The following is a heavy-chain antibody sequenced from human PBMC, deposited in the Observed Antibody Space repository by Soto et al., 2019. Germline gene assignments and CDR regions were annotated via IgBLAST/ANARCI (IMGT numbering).Heavy chain of an antibody. CDR1: GGSISSYF. CDR2: ISFSGST. Sequence: QVQLQESGPGLVKPSETLSLTCTVSGGSISSYFWSWIRQPPGKGLEWIGYISFSGSTNYNPSLKSRVTMSVDTSQNQFSLKLGSVTAADTAVYYCARERSSGYLDYWGQGTLVTVSS. D-gene: IGHD3-22*01. CDR3: ARERSSGYLDY. V-gene: IGHV4-59*01. J-gene: IGHJ4*02.